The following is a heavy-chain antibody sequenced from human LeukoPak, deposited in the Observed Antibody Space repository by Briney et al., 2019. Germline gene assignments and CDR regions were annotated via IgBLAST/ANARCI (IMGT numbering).Heavy chain of an antibody. J-gene: IGHJ6*02. CDR3: AKGFYYDSSGQYFYYGMDV. V-gene: IGHV3-23*01. D-gene: IGHD3-22*01. Sequence: GRSLRLSCAASGFNFSSYAMSWVRQAPGKGLEWVSGISGSGGRTFYADSVKGRFTISRDKSKNTLDLQMNSLRAEDTAVYHCAKGFYYDSSGQYFYYGMDVWGQGTTVTVSS. CDR1: GFNFSSYA. CDR2: ISGSGGRT.